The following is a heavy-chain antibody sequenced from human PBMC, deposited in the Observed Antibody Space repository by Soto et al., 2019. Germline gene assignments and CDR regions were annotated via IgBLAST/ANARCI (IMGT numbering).Heavy chain of an antibody. D-gene: IGHD4-17*01. V-gene: IGHV3-15*02. Sequence: EVQLVESGGALVKPGGSLRLSCAASGFTFSNAWMSWVRQAPGKGLEWVGRIKSKTDGGTTDYAAPVKGRFTISRDDSKNTLYLQMNSLKTEDTAVYYCTTFIIGDYGDYYFDYWGQGTLVTVSS. CDR2: IKSKTDGGTT. J-gene: IGHJ4*02. CDR1: GFTFSNAW. CDR3: TTFIIGDYGDYYFDY.